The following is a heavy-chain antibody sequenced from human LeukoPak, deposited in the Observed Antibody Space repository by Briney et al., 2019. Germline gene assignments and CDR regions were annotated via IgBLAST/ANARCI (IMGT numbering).Heavy chain of an antibody. CDR2: INHSGST. Sequence: PSETLSLTCAVYVGSFSGYYWSWIRQPPGKGLEWIGEINHSGSTNYNPSLKSRVTISVDTSKNQFSLKLSSVTAADTAVYYCAGTDYGDYDGGYYFDYWGQGTLVTVSS. J-gene: IGHJ4*02. CDR1: VGSFSGYY. CDR3: AGTDYGDYDGGYYFDY. V-gene: IGHV4-34*01. D-gene: IGHD4-17*01.